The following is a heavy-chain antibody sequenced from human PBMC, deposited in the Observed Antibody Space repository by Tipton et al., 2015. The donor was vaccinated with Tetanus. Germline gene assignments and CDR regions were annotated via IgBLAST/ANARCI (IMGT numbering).Heavy chain of an antibody. V-gene: IGHV3-11*06. CDR2: ISGGSGDR. Sequence: SLSLSCTASGFTFSDHYLSWIRQSPGKGLEWVSIISGGSGDRNYGDSVRGRFSISRDKDKDSGYLQMNSLRVEDTAVYYWARHPLQGACDIWGQGTMVIVSA. CDR3: ARHPLQGACDI. CDR1: GFTFSDHY. J-gene: IGHJ3*02.